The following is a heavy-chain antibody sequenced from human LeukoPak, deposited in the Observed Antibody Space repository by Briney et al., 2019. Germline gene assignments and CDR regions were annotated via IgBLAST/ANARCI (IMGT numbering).Heavy chain of an antibody. V-gene: IGHV1-46*01. Sequence: GASVKVSCKASGYTFTSYYMHWVRQAPGQGLEWMGIINPSGGSTSYAQKFQGRVTMTRDTSTSTVYMELSSLRSEDTAVYYCARDGPMIVVVPSPPLEHWGQGTLVTVSS. CDR3: ARDGPMIVVVPSPPLEH. CDR1: GYTFTSYY. D-gene: IGHD3-22*01. CDR2: INPSGGST. J-gene: IGHJ1*01.